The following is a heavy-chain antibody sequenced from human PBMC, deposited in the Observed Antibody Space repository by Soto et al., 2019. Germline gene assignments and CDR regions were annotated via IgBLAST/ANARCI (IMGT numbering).Heavy chain of an antibody. Sequence: ASVKVSCKASGYTFTSYDINWMRQATGQGLEWMGWMNPNSGNTGYAQKFQGRVTMIRNTSISTAYMELSSLRSEDTAVYYCAPSSSSSSDWFDPWGQGTLVTVSS. CDR1: GYTFTSYD. V-gene: IGHV1-8*01. D-gene: IGHD6-6*01. CDR3: APSSSSSSDWFDP. CDR2: MNPNSGNT. J-gene: IGHJ5*02.